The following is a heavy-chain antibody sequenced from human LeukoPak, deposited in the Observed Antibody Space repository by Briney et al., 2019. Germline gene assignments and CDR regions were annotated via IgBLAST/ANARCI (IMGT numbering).Heavy chain of an antibody. J-gene: IGHJ5*02. CDR1: GGFFSGYY. CDR3: ARRGPRITIVRGVIYSWFDP. V-gene: IGHV4-34*01. Sequence: SETLSLTCAVYGGFFSGYYWSWIRQPPGKGLEWIGEINHSGSTNYNPSIKSRVTISVDTSKNQFSLKLSSVTAADTAGYYCARRGPRITIVRGVIYSWFDPWGQGTLVTVA. CDR2: INHSGST. D-gene: IGHD3-10*01.